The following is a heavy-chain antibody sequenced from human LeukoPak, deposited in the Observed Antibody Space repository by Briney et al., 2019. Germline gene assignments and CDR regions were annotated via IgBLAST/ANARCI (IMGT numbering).Heavy chain of an antibody. D-gene: IGHD1-26*01. CDR1: GFTFSSYA. CDR3: VKSGTFFLYYFDS. Sequence: PGGSLRLSCAASGFTFSSYAMSWVRQAPGKGLEWVSAISGSGGSTYYADSVKGRFTISRDNSKNTLYLQMNSLRAEDTAVYYCVKSGTFFLYYFDSWGQGTQLTVSS. CDR2: ISGSGGST. V-gene: IGHV3-23*01. J-gene: IGHJ4*02.